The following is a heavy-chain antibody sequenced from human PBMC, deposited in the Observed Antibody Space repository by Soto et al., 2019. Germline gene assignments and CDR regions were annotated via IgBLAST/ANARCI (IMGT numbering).Heavy chain of an antibody. D-gene: IGHD2-21*02. V-gene: IGHV4-61*01. J-gene: IGHJ4*02. CDR1: GGSIRSSHTSTY. Sequence: SETLSLTCCVSGGSIRSSHTSTYWTWIRQPPGKGLEWIAYIYHNGNTAYNPSLKSRITISVDSSKNQFSLKMNSVTAADTAVYYCARLNWNCGRDRYIDSWGPGILVTVSS. CDR3: ARLNWNCGRDRYIDS. CDR2: IYHNGNT.